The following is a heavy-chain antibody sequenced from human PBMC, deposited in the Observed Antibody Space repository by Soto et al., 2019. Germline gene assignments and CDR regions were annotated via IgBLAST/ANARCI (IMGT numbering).Heavy chain of an antibody. Sequence: GGSLSLSWAPSGIAFSSYGMHWVRQAPGKGREWVAVISHEGSNKYYADSVKGRFTISRENSKNKLNLQMNSLRAEDTAVYYCAKDRPQDGMDVWGQGTMVTVSS. J-gene: IGHJ6*02. V-gene: IGHV3-30*18. CDR3: AKDRPQDGMDV. CDR2: ISHEGSNK. CDR1: GIAFSSYG.